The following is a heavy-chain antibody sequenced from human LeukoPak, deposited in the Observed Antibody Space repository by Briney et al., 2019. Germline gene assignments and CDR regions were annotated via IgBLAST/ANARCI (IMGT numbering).Heavy chain of an antibody. CDR2: INHSGST. CDR1: GGSFSGYY. D-gene: IGHD2-15*01. Sequence: SETLSLTCAVYGGSFSGYYWSWIRQPPGKGLEWIGEINHSGSTNYNPSLKSRVTISVDTSKNQFSLKLSSVTAADTAVHYCAGIARCSGGSCYSDYWGQGTLVTVSS. V-gene: IGHV4-34*01. J-gene: IGHJ4*02. CDR3: AGIARCSGGSCYSDY.